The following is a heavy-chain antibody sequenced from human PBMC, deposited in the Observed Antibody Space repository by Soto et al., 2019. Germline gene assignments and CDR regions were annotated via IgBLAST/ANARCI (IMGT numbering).Heavy chain of an antibody. CDR1: GYTLTELS. J-gene: IGHJ4*02. D-gene: IGHD3-22*01. V-gene: IGHV1-24*01. CDR3: ATTTYYYDSSGYYFDY. Sequence: ASVKVSCKVSGYTLTELSMHWVRQAPGKGLEWMGGFDPEDGETIYAQKFQGRVTMTEDTSTDTAYMELSSLRSEDTAVYYCATTTYYYDSSGYYFDYWGQGTLVT. CDR2: FDPEDGET.